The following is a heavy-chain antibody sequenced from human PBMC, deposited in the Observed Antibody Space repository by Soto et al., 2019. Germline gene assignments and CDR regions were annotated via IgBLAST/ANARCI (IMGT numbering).Heavy chain of an antibody. J-gene: IGHJ6*02. CDR2: IRGFSPYT. CDR1: GFIFRTYT. Sequence: DVQLVESGGGLVQPGGSLRLSCGPSGFIFRTYTMNWVRQAPGKGLEWVSGIRGFSPYTFYAESVRGRFAISRDNAKNSLYLQMNSLRAEDTAVYYCARDRGYDAHDYYYNAMDVWGQGTTVTVSS. CDR3: ARDRGYDAHDYYYNAMDV. D-gene: IGHD2-15*01. V-gene: IGHV3-21*01.